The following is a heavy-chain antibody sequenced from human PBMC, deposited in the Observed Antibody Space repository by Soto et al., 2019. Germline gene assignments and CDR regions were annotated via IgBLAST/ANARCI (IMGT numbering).Heavy chain of an antibody. D-gene: IGHD1-26*01. CDR1: GFTFNTYG. Sequence: QVQLVESGGGVVQLGRSLGLSCAASGFTFNTYGMHWVRQAPGKGLEWVAAISYDGINKYYVDSVKGRFTISRDNSKNTLYVQMNNLRAEDTALYYCARSPQPTRGIHWYFDLWGRGILVTVSS. V-gene: IGHV3-30*03. CDR3: ARSPQPTRGIHWYFDL. J-gene: IGHJ2*01. CDR2: ISYDGINK.